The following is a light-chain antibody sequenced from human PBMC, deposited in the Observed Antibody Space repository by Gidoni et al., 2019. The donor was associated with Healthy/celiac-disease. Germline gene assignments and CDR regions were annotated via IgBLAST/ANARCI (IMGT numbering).Light chain of an antibody. CDR3: QQSYSTPFT. CDR1: QSISSY. J-gene: IGKJ3*01. Sequence: DIQRTQSPSSLSASVGDRVTITCRASQSISSYLNWYQQKPGKAPKLLIYAASSLQSGVPSRFSGSGSGTDFTLTISSLQPEDFATYYCQQSYSTPFTFXPXTKVDIK. V-gene: IGKV1-39*01. CDR2: AAS.